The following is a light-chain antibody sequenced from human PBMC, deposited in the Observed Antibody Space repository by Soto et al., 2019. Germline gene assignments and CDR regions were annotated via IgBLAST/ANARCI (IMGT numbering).Light chain of an antibody. CDR3: QQYNKWPLT. CDR1: ESVSSN. J-gene: IGKJ4*01. Sequence: EIVMTQSPATLSVSQGERATLSCRASESVSSNLAWYQQKPGQAPRLFIYGASTRATGIPARFSGSGSGTEFTLTISSLQSEDFAVYYCQQYNKWPLTFGGGTKVEIK. CDR2: GAS. V-gene: IGKV3-15*01.